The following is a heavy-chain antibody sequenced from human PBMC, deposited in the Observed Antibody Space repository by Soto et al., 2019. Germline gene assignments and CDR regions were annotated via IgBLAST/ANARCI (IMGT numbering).Heavy chain of an antibody. V-gene: IGHV3-23*01. Sequence: EVQLLESGGGLVQPGGSLRLSCAASGFTFSSYTLSWVRQAPGKGLEWVSSISTSGDTTSYADSVKGQSTISRDNSKNKLFLQMNSLRAEDTAVYYCRGVYDSSGVYFHHWGQGTLVTVAS. J-gene: IGHJ1*01. CDR2: ISTSGDTT. CDR3: RGVYDSSGVYFHH. CDR1: GFTFSSYT. D-gene: IGHD3-22*01.